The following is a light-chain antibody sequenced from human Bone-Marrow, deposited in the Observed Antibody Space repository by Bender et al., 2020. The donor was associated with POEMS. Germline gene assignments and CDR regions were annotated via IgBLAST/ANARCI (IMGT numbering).Light chain of an antibody. CDR1: SSDVGRNNL. Sequence: QSALTQPASVSGSPGQSITISCSGTSSDVGRNNLVSWYQQHPGKAPKLMIYDVNKRPSGVPDRFSGSKSGNTASLTISGLQAEDEADYYCSSYTRSATVVFGGGTKLTVL. CDR3: SSYTRSATVV. CDR2: DVN. V-gene: IGLV2-14*02. J-gene: IGLJ2*01.